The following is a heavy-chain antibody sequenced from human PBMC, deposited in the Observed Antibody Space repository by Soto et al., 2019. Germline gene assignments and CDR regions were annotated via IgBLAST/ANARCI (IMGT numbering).Heavy chain of an antibody. CDR2: LIPILGIA. V-gene: IGHV1-69*08. CDR1: GGTFSSYT. D-gene: IGHD6-13*01. Sequence: QVQLVQSGAEVKKPGSSVKVSCKASGGTFSSYTISWVRQAPGHGLEGMGRLIPILGIANYAQKFQGRVTITADKSTSTAYMELSSLRSEDTAVYYCARDLLVAEARFAFDIWFQGTMVTVSS. J-gene: IGHJ3*02. CDR3: ARDLLVAEARFAFDI.